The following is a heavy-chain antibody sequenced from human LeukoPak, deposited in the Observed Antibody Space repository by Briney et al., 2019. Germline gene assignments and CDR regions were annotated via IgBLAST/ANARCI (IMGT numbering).Heavy chain of an antibody. V-gene: IGHV4-4*02. CDR3: ARGGPTPWPFDY. D-gene: IGHD2-15*01. J-gene: IGHJ4*02. Sequence: SETLSLTCTVSGGSASSSNWWSWVRQPPGKGLEWIGEIYHSGSTNYNPSLKSRVTISVDKSKNQFSLKLSSVTAADTAVYYCARGGPTPWPFDYWGQGTLVTVSS. CDR1: GGSASSSNW. CDR2: IYHSGST.